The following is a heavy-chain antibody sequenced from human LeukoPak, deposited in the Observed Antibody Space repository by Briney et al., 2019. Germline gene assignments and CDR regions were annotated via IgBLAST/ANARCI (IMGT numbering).Heavy chain of an antibody. V-gene: IGHV3-43*02. CDR2: ISGDGGST. Sequence: QPGGSLRLSCAASGFTFDDYAMHWVRQAPGKGLEWVSLISGDGGSTNYADSVKGRFTISRDNSKNSLYLQMNSLRTEDTALYYCAKDSENYDSSYMDVWGKGTTVTVSS. CDR3: AKDSENYDSSYMDV. J-gene: IGHJ6*03. D-gene: IGHD3-3*01. CDR1: GFTFDDYA.